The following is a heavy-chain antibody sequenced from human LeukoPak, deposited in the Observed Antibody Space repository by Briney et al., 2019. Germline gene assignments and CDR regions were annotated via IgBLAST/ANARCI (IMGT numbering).Heavy chain of an antibody. D-gene: IGHD2/OR15-2a*01. J-gene: IGHJ4*02. CDR3: VKDLRSDFMGVLSRYLSY. CDR1: GFTVSSNS. V-gene: IGHV3-53*05. Sequence: GGSLRLPCVASGFTVSSNSMSWVRQAPGKGLEWVSVTYSGGSTYYADSVKGRFTISRDNSKSTLYLQMSSLRAEDTAVYLCVKDLRSDFMGVLSRYLSYWGQGTLVTVSS. CDR2: TYSGGST.